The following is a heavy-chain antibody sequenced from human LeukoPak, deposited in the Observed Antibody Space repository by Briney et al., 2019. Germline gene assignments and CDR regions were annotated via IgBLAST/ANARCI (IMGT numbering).Heavy chain of an antibody. CDR1: GFTFSSYA. Sequence: GGSLRLSCAASGFTFSSYAMHWVRQAPGKGLEWGAVISYDGSNKYYADSVKGRFTISRDNSKNTLYLQMNSLRAEDTAVYYCATISGYDYSLDFDYWGQGTLVSVSS. CDR2: ISYDGSNK. J-gene: IGHJ4*02. V-gene: IGHV3-30*04. D-gene: IGHD5-12*01. CDR3: ATISGYDYSLDFDY.